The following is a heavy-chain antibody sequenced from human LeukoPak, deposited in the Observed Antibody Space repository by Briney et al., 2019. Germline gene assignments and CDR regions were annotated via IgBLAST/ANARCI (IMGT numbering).Heavy chain of an antibody. CDR3: ARLEYSSSSDNFDY. J-gene: IGHJ4*02. CDR2: INPNSGGT. Sequence: RASVKASCKASGYTFTGYYMHWVRQAPGQGLEWMGWINPNSGGTNYAQKFQGRVTMTRDTSISTAYMELSRLRSDDTAVYYCARLEYSSSSDNFDYWGQGTLVTVSS. CDR1: GYTFTGYY. V-gene: IGHV1-2*02. D-gene: IGHD6-6*01.